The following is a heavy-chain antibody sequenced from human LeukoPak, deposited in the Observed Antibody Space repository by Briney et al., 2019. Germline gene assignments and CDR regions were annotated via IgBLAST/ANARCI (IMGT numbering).Heavy chain of an antibody. J-gene: IGHJ4*02. CDR2: IYYSGST. Sequence: SETLSLTCTVSGGSISSGDYYWSWIRQPPGKGLEWIGYIYYSGSTYYNPSLKSRVTISVDTSKNQFSLKLGSVTAADTAVYYCARVGGSTRGDFDYWGQGTLVTVSS. V-gene: IGHV4-30-4*01. CDR3: ARVGGSTRGDFDY. CDR1: GGSISSGDYY. D-gene: IGHD3-16*01.